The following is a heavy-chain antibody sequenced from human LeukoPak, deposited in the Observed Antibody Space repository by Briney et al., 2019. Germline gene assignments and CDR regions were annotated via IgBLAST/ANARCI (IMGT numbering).Heavy chain of an antibody. J-gene: IGHJ4*02. Sequence: PSETLSLTCSVSGGSISNYFWTWIRQPPGKGLEWIGYIYSSGSTYYNTSLKSRVTISVDTSKNRSSLKLSTVTAADTAVYYCARRPTGEPKFDYWGQGTLVTVSS. D-gene: IGHD7-27*01. CDR3: ARRPTGEPKFDY. CDR1: GGSISNYF. V-gene: IGHV4-59*08. CDR2: IYSSGST.